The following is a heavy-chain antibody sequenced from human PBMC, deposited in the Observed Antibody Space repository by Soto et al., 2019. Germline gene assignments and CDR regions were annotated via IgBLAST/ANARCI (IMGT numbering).Heavy chain of an antibody. CDR3: AHERSGRGCDI. CDR2: IYYSGST. Sequence: QVQLQESGPGLVKPSQTLSLTCTVSGGSISSGDYYWSWIRQPPGKGLEWIGYIYYSGSTYHNPSLKRRVTISVDTSKNQFSLKLSSVTAADTAVYYCAHERSGRGCDIWGEGTNVNVSS. V-gene: IGHV4-30-4*01. CDR1: GGSISSGDYY. J-gene: IGHJ3*02. D-gene: IGHD3-22*01.